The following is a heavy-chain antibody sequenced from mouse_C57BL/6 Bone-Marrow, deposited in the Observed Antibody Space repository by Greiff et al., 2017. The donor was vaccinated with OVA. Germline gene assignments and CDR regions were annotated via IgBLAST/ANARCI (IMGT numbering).Heavy chain of an antibody. CDR3: ANSFSWFAY. V-gene: IGHV1-53*01. CDR1: GYTFTSYW. Sequence: VQLQQPGTELVKPGASVKLSCKASGYTFTSYWMHWVKQRPGQGLEWVGNINPGRGGTNYNGKFKGRAALTVYKSSSTAYMQLSSLTSEDAAVYYCANSFSWFAYWGEETLVTVSA. CDR2: INPGRGGT. J-gene: IGHJ3*01.